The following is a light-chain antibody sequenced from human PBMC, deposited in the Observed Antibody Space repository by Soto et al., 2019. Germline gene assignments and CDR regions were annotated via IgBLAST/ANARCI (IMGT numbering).Light chain of an antibody. J-gene: IGKJ5*01. CDR2: AAS. CDR1: QRISSDY. Sequence: EIVLTQSPDTLSLSPGERATLSCGASQRISSDYLAWYQQKPGQVPRLLMSAASTRATGIPDRFTGSGSGTDFTLTISSLEPEDFEVYYCQQSSRSPVTFGQGTRLEIK. CDR3: QQSSRSPVT. V-gene: IGKV3-20*01.